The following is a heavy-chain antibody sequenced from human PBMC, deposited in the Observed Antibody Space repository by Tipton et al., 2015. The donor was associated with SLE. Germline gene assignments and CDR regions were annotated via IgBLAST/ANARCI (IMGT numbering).Heavy chain of an antibody. Sequence: SLRLACAASGFNFNAYWMTWVRRFPGKGCEWVANIKQDGGERYYVDSVKGRFAISRDNAKNSLYLQMSTLRADDTAIYYCATGYTAMLDWGPGTPVTVSS. CDR1: GFNFNAYW. CDR2: IKQDGGER. J-gene: IGHJ4*02. CDR3: ATGYTAMLD. V-gene: IGHV3-7*01. D-gene: IGHD5-18*01.